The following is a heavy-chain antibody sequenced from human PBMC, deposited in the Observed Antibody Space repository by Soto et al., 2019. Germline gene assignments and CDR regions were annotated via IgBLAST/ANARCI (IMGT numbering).Heavy chain of an antibody. Sequence: VASVKVSCKVSGYTLTELSMHWVRQAPGKGLEWMGGFDPEDGETIYAQKFQGRVTMTEDTSTDTAYMELSSLRSEDTAVYYCATGMNYYYDSSGTFDYWGQGTLVTVSS. J-gene: IGHJ4*02. V-gene: IGHV1-24*01. CDR3: ATGMNYYYDSSGTFDY. CDR1: GYTLTELS. CDR2: FDPEDGET. D-gene: IGHD3-22*01.